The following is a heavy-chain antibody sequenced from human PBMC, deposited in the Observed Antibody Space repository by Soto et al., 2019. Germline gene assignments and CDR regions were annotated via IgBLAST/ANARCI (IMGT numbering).Heavy chain of an antibody. D-gene: IGHD3-10*01. Sequence: ASVKVSCKASGYTFTGHYMHWVRQAPGQGLEWMGWINPNSGGTKYAQKFQGWVTMTRDTSISTAYMELTRLRSDDTAVYYCTRDYYGSGSYLNYWSQGTPVTVSS. J-gene: IGHJ4*02. CDR1: GYTFTGHY. CDR2: INPNSGGT. CDR3: TRDYYGSGSYLNY. V-gene: IGHV1-2*04.